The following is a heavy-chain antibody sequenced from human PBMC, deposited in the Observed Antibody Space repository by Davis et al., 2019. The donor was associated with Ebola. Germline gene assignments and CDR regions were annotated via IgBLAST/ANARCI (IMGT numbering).Heavy chain of an antibody. CDR1: GFTFSSHS. D-gene: IGHD7-27*01. J-gene: IGHJ6*02. CDR3: ARDAPTGDLAYYYYGMDV. CDR2: ISSRSSTI. V-gene: IGHV3-48*02. Sequence: GESLKISCAASGFTFSSHSMNCVRQASGKGLEWVSYISSRSSTIYYADSVKGRFTISRDNAKNSLYLQMNSLRDEDTAVCYCARDAPTGDLAYYYYGMDVWGQGTTVTVSS.